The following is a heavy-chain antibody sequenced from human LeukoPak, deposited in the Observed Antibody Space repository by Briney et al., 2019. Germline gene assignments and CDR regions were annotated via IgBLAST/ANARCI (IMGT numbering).Heavy chain of an antibody. CDR2: ISYDGSNK. CDR3: ARDVGRTYYYDSRGIDY. CDR1: GFTFSSYG. J-gene: IGHJ4*02. D-gene: IGHD3-22*01. Sequence: GRSLRLSCAASGFTFSSYGMHWVRQAPGKGLEWVAVISYDGSNKYYADSVKGRFTISRGNSKNTLYLQMNSLRAEDTAVYYCARDVGRTYYYDSRGIDYWGQGTLVTVSS. V-gene: IGHV3-30*03.